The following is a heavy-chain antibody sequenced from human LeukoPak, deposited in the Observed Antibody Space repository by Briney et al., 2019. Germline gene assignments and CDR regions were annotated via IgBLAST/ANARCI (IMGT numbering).Heavy chain of an antibody. CDR1: GFTFSSYA. CDR2: ISGSGGST. J-gene: IGHJ4*02. CDR3: TTSTFVGTIRGPYNSPFDY. V-gene: IGHV3-23*01. D-gene: IGHD5-24*01. Sequence: GGSLRLSCAASGFTFSSYAMSWVRQAPGKGLERVSTISGSGGSTYYADSVKGRFTISRDNSKNTLYLQMNSLRAEDTAVYYCTTSTFVGTIRGPYNSPFDYWGQGTLVTVSS.